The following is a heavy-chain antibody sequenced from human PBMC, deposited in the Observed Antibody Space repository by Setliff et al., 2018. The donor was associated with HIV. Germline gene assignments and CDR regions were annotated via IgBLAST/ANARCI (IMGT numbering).Heavy chain of an antibody. CDR3: ARVSYDSSGYYFNQVGNYYYYYMDV. Sequence: ASVKVSCKASGYTFTSYGISWVRQAPGQGLEWMGWISAYNGNTNYAQKLQGRVTMTTDTSTSTAYMELRSLGSDDTAVYYCARVSYDSSGYYFNQVGNYYYYYMDVWG. J-gene: IGHJ6*03. V-gene: IGHV1-18*01. D-gene: IGHD3-22*01. CDR2: ISAYNGNT. CDR1: GYTFTSYG.